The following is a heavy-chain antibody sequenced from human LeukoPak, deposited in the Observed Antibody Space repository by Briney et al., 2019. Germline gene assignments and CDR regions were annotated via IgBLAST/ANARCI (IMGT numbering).Heavy chain of an antibody. Sequence: PGGSLRLSCAASGFTFSSYAMHWVRQAPGKGLEWVAVISYDGSNKYYADSVKGRFTISRDNAKNTLYLQMNSLRAEDTAVYYCARAVIWFGGGNWFDPWGQGTLVTVSS. CDR1: GFTFSSYA. J-gene: IGHJ5*02. V-gene: IGHV3-30*04. CDR2: ISYDGSNK. D-gene: IGHD3-10*01. CDR3: ARAVIWFGGGNWFDP.